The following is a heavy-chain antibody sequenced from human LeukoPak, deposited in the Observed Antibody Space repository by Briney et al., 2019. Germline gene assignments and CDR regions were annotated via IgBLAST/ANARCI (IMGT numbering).Heavy chain of an antibody. Sequence: ASVKVSCKASGYTFTSYGISWVRQAPGQGLEWMGWISAYNGNTNYAQKLQGRVTMTTDTSTSTAYMELRSLRSDDTAVYYCARDPRVDGYIRALDAFDIWGQGTMVTVSS. J-gene: IGHJ3*02. CDR2: ISAYNGNT. CDR1: GYTFTSYG. V-gene: IGHV1-18*01. D-gene: IGHD5-24*01. CDR3: ARDPRVDGYIRALDAFDI.